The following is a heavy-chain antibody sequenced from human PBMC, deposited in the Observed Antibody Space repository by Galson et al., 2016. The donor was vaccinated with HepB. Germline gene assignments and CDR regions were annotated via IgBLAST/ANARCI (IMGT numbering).Heavy chain of an antibody. D-gene: IGHD2-2*01. V-gene: IGHV3-30-3*01. CDR3: AREERYCSSMRCQNPYYGMDV. CDR1: GFRFSRYG. CDR2: ISYDGSNE. Sequence: SLRLSCAASGFRFSRYGMHWVRQAPGKGLEWVAMISYDGSNEYYADSVKGRVTISRDNSKNSLYLQMNSLRAEDTAVYFCAREERYCSSMRCQNPYYGMDVWGQGATVTVSS. J-gene: IGHJ6*02.